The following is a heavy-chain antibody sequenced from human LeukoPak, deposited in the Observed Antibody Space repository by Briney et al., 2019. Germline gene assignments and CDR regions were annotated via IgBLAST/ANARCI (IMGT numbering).Heavy chain of an antibody. CDR2: ISYDGSNK. CDR1: GFTFSSYA. Sequence: GDLRLSCAASGFTFSSYAMHWVRQAPGKGLEWVAVISYDGSNKYYADSVKGRFTISRDNAENSLYLQMDSLRAEDTAVYYCASGSDCTSTSCYIYFDYWGQGTLVTVSS. V-gene: IGHV3-30-3*01. CDR3: ASGSDCTSTSCYIYFDY. D-gene: IGHD2-2*02. J-gene: IGHJ4*02.